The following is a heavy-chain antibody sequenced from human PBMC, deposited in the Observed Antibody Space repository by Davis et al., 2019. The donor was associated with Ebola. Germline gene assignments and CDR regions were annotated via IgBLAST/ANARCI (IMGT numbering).Heavy chain of an antibody. V-gene: IGHV3-23*01. CDR3: AKEIGFVVPAALGSYYYYGMDV. CDR2: ISGSGGST. D-gene: IGHD2-2*01. CDR1: GFTFSSYA. Sequence: PGGSLRLSCAASGFTFSSYAMSWVRQAPGKGLEWISAISGSGGSTYYADSVKGRFTISRDNSKNTLYLQMNSLRAEDTAVYYCAKEIGFVVPAALGSYYYYGMDVWGQGTTVTVSS. J-gene: IGHJ6*02.